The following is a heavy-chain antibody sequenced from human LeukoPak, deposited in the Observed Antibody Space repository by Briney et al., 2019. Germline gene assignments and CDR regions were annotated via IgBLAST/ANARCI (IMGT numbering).Heavy chain of an antibody. CDR2: IYYSGST. J-gene: IGHJ4*02. CDR1: GGSISSYY. CDR3: AREGSSYDSSGYEYYFDY. V-gene: IGHV4-59*01. Sequence: SETLSLTCTVSGGSISSYYWSWIRQPPGKGLEWIRYIYYSGSTNYNPSLKSRVTISVDTSKNQFSLKLSSVTAADTAVYYCAREGSSYDSSGYEYYFDYWGQGTLVTVSS. D-gene: IGHD3-22*01.